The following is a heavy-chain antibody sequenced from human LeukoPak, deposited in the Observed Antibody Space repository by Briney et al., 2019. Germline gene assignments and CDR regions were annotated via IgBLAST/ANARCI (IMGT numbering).Heavy chain of an antibody. CDR1: GFTFSSYA. CDR2: ISGSGGST. J-gene: IGHJ4*02. V-gene: IGHV3-23*01. D-gene: IGHD6-19*01. CDR3: AKAQWLPYYFDY. Sequence: GGSLRLSCAAPGFTFSSYAVSWVRQAPGKGLEWVSAISGSGGSTCYADSVKGRFTISRDNSKNTLYLQMNSLRAEDTAVYYCAKAQWLPYYFDYWGQGTLVTVSS.